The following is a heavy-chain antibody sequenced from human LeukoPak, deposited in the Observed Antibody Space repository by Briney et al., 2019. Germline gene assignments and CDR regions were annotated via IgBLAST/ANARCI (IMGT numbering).Heavy chain of an antibody. CDR2: IYPGDSDT. Sequence: GESLKISCKGSGYSFTSYWIGWVRQMPGKGLEWMGIIYPGDSDTRYSPSFQGQVTISADKSISTAYLQWSSLKASDTAMYYCARGSRRGLLWFGELGATFDYWGQGTLVTVSS. V-gene: IGHV5-51*01. D-gene: IGHD3-10*01. CDR3: ARGSRRGLLWFGELGATFDY. CDR1: GYSFTSYW. J-gene: IGHJ4*02.